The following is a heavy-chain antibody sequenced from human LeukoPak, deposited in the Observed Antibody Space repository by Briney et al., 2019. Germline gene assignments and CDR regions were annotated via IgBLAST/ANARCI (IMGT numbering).Heavy chain of an antibody. D-gene: IGHD3-22*01. CDR1: GYTLTNYG. J-gene: IGHJ4*02. V-gene: IGHV1-18*01. Sequence: ASVRVSCKASGYTLTNYGLTWVRQAPGQGLEWMGWISGYNGNTDYAQKFQGRVTLTTDTSTSTAYMELRSLRSDDTAVYYCARGDSGGYSCLDYWGQGTLVTVSS. CDR2: ISGYNGNT. CDR3: ARGDSGGYSCLDY.